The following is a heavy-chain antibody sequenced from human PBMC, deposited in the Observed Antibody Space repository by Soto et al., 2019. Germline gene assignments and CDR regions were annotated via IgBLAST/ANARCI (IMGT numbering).Heavy chain of an antibody. Sequence: PGGSLRLSCAASGFTFSSYAMSWVRQAPGKGLEWVSAISGSGGSTYYADSVKGRFTISRDNSKNTLYLQMNSLRAEDTAVYYCARSWGVRGVIRRPVNFDYWGQGTLVTVSS. V-gene: IGHV3-23*01. J-gene: IGHJ4*02. CDR3: ARSWGVRGVIRRPVNFDY. D-gene: IGHD3-10*01. CDR2: ISGSGGST. CDR1: GFTFSSYA.